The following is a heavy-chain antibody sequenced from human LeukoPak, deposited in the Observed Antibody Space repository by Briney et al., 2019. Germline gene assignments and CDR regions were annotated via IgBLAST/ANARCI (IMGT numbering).Heavy chain of an antibody. Sequence: ASVKVSCKASGYTFTGYYMHWVRQAPGQGLEWMGWINPNSGGTNYAQKFQGRVTMTRVTSISTAYMELSRLRSDDTAVYYCARESDYAGDTAMVTSYGMDVWGQGTTVTVSS. V-gene: IGHV1-2*02. CDR3: ARESDYAGDTAMVTSYGMDV. D-gene: IGHD5-18*01. CDR1: GYTFTGYY. CDR2: INPNSGGT. J-gene: IGHJ6*02.